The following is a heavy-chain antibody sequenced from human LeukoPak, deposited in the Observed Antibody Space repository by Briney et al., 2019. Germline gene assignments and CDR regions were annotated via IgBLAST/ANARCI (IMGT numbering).Heavy chain of an antibody. CDR1: GFTLSDSG. D-gene: IGHD3-10*01. J-gene: IGHJ4*02. CDR3: ETSSLGRGVSGFGY. CDR2: VSSDGRA. V-gene: IGHV3-23*01. Sequence: GGSLRLSCAASGFTLSDSGMNWVRQPPGKGLEWVSGVSSDGRAYYGDSVKGRFTVSRDNFKNTLNLQMNNLRAEDTARYYCETSSLGRGVSGFGYWGQGTVVTVSS.